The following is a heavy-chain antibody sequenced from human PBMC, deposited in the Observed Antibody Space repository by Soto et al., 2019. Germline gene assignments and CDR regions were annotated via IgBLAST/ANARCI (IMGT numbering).Heavy chain of an antibody. CDR3: ARQVLRFGEWTQPYALDI. CDR2: IYPGDSDT. V-gene: IGHV5-51*01. CDR1: GYSFTSYW. D-gene: IGHD3-3*01. Sequence: PGESLKISCKGSGYSFTSYWIGWVRQMPGKGLEWMGIIYPGDSDTRYSPSFQGQVTISADKSISTAYLQWSSLKASDTAMYYCARQVLRFGEWTQPYALDIWGKERMGAASS. J-gene: IGHJ3*02.